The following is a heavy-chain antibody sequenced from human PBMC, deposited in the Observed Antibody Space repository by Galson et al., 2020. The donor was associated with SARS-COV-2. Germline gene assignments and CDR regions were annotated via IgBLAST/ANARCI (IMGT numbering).Heavy chain of an antibody. J-gene: IGHJ5*02. CDR3: ARDELAPDFWSGYWFDP. V-gene: IGHV1-69*10. CDR2: IIPILGIA. CDR1: GGTFSSYV. D-gene: IGHD3-3*01. Sequence: SVNVSCQASGGTFSSYVISRVRQARGHRLEWMAGIIPILGIANYAQKSQGRVTITADKSTSTAYMELSSLRSEDTAVYYCARDELAPDFWSGYWFDPGGQGTLVTVSS.